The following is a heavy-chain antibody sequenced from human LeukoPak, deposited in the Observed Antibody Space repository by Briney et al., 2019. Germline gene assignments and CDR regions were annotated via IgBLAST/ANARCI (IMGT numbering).Heavy chain of an antibody. V-gene: IGHV1-2*02. CDR1: GYTFTGYY. CDR2: INPNSGGT. J-gene: IGHJ4*02. Sequence: ASVKVSCKASGYTFTGYYMHWVRQAPGQGLEWMGWINPNSGGTNYAQKFQGRVTMTRDTSISTAYMELSRLRSDDTAVYYCARDFMVYYYGSGSSYIDYWGQGTLVTVSP. CDR3: ARDFMVYYYGSGSSYIDY. D-gene: IGHD3-10*01.